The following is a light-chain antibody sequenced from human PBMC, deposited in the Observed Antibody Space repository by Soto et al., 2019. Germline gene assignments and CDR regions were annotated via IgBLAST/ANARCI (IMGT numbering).Light chain of an antibody. CDR1: SSDVGGYNY. J-gene: IGLJ2*01. CDR3: SSYTSSSSLVV. CDR2: DVS. Sequence: QSALTQPASVSGSPGQSITISCTGTSSDVGGYNYVSWYQQHPGKAPKLMIYDVSNRPSVVSNRFSGSKSGNTASLTISGLEADDGAEYYCSSYTSSSSLVVFGGGTKLTVL. V-gene: IGLV2-14*01.